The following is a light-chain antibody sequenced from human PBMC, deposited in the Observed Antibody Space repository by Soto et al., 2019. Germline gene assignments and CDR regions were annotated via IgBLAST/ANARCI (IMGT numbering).Light chain of an antibody. CDR1: QSVSSN. CDR2: GAS. J-gene: IGKJ1*01. V-gene: IGKV3-15*01. Sequence: EIVMTQSPATLSVSPGERATLSCRASQSVSSNLVWYQQKPGQAPRLLIYGASTRATGVPARSSGSGSGTEFTLTISGLQPEDFAVYYCQQYNNWPPWTFGQGTKVEIK. CDR3: QQYNNWPPWT.